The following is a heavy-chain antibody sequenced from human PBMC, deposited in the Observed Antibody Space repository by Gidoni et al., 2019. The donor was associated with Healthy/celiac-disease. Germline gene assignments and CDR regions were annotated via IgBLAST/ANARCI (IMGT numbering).Heavy chain of an antibody. J-gene: IGHJ4*02. CDR3: AKDRVAVADTFDY. V-gene: IGHV3-23*01. D-gene: IGHD6-19*01. Sequence: EVQLLESGGGLVQPGVSLRLSCASSEFTFSSYAMSWVRQAPGQWLEWVSAISGSGGSTYYADSVKGRFTISRDNSKNTLYLQMNSLRAEDMAVYYCAKDRVAVADTFDYWGQGTLVTVSS. CDR1: EFTFSSYA. CDR2: ISGSGGST.